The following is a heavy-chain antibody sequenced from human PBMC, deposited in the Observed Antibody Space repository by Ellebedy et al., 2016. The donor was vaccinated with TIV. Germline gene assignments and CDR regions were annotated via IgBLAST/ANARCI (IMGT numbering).Heavy chain of an antibody. Sequence: GGSLRLSXAASGFTFSNHFMHWVRQAPGKGLEWVSRIYGDGSDATYADSVKGRFTISSDNAKNTVSLQMNSLRVEDTAVYYCTRDQVTPAGDHYYGMDVWGQGTTVTVSS. D-gene: IGHD4-23*01. V-gene: IGHV3-74*03. CDR1: GFTFSNHF. CDR3: TRDQVTPAGDHYYGMDV. J-gene: IGHJ6*02. CDR2: IYGDGSDA.